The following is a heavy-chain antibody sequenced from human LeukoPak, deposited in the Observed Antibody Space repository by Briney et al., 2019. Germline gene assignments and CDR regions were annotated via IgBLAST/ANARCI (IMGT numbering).Heavy chain of an antibody. Sequence: SETLSLTCAVSGYSISSGYYWGWIRQPPGKGLEWIGSIYHSGSTYYNPSLKSRVTISVDTSKNQFSLKLSSVTAADTAVYYCARRGGSAGSFDYWGQGTLVTVSS. J-gene: IGHJ4*02. CDR1: GYSISSGYY. V-gene: IGHV4-38-2*01. CDR3: ARRGGSAGSFDY. D-gene: IGHD3-10*01. CDR2: IYHSGST.